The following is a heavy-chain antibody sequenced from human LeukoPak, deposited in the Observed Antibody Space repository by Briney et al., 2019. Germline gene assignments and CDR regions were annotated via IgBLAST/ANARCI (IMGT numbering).Heavy chain of an antibody. Sequence: SETLSLTCAVSGYSISSGYYWGWIRQPPGKGLEWIGSIYHSGSTYYNPSLKSRVTISVDTSKNQFSLKLSSVTAADTAVHYCARDCMTYYYDSSGLNWFDPWGQGTLVTVSS. D-gene: IGHD3-22*01. CDR1: GYSISSGYY. CDR2: IYHSGST. CDR3: ARDCMTYYYDSSGLNWFDP. J-gene: IGHJ5*02. V-gene: IGHV4-38-2*02.